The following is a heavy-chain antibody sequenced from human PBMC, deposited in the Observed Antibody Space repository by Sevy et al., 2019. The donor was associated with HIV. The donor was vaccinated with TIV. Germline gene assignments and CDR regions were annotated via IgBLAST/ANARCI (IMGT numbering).Heavy chain of an antibody. Sequence: SETLSLTCAVSGGSIGSDNYSWSWIRQPPGKGLEWIGYIYHTGSTYYNPSLKSRVTISVDRSKNQFSLKLSSVTAADTAVYYCARGHGYYYDSSGETYRFDYWGQGTLVTVSS. CDR1: GGSIGSDNYS. J-gene: IGHJ4*02. D-gene: IGHD3-22*01. V-gene: IGHV4-30-2*01. CDR2: IYHTGST. CDR3: ARGHGYYYDSSGETYRFDY.